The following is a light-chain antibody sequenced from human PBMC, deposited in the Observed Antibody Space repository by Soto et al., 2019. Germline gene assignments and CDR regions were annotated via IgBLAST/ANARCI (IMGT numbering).Light chain of an antibody. CDR1: SSDVGGSNS. CDR2: EVN. V-gene: IGLV2-8*01. J-gene: IGLJ2*01. CDR3: SSYAGNNNLV. Sequence: QSALTQPPSASGSPEQSVTISCTGTSSDVGGSNSVSWYQQHPGKAPKLMIYEVNKRPSGVPDRFSGSQSGNTASLTVSGLQAEDEADYHCSSYAGNNNLVFGGGTKLTVL.